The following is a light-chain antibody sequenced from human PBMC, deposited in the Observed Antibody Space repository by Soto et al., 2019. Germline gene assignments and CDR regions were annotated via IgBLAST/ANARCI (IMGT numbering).Light chain of an antibody. CDR2: EVT. J-gene: IGLJ1*01. CDR3: SYYTSTSRYV. Sequence: QSALTQPPSVSGSPGQSVTISCTGTSSDVGKYDRVSWYQQPPGTAPKLLIYEVTNRPSGVPSRVSGSKSGNTSSLTISGLQAEDEDDYYCSYYTSTSRYVFGAGTKLTVL. V-gene: IGLV2-18*01. CDR1: SSDVGKYDR.